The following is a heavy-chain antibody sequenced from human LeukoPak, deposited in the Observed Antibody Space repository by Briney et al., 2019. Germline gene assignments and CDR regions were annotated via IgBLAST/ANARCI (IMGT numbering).Heavy chain of an antibody. CDR1: GGSISSSSYY. D-gene: IGHD3-3*01. V-gene: IGHV4-39*01. Sequence: PSETLSLTCTVSGGSISSSSYYWGWIRQPPGKGLEWIGSIYYSGSTYYNPSLKSRVTISVDTSKNQFSLKLSSVTAADTAVYYCARQGLYDSRNWFDPWGQGTLVTVSS. J-gene: IGHJ5*02. CDR3: ARQGLYDSRNWFDP. CDR2: IYYSGST.